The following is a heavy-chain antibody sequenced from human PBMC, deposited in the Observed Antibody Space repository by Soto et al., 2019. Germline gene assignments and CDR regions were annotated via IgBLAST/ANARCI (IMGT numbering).Heavy chain of an antibody. V-gene: IGHV4-39*01. CDR1: GGSISSSSYY. Sequence: QLQLQESGPGLVKPSETLSLTCTVSGGSISSSSYYWGWIRQPPGKGLEWIASIYYSGSTYYNPSLKRRVAISLHTSKNQFPLTLNSGTAADTAVYYCARLSSDHGDYYFDYWGQGPLVTVSS. D-gene: IGHD4-17*01. CDR2: IYYSGST. J-gene: IGHJ4*02. CDR3: ARLSSDHGDYYFDY.